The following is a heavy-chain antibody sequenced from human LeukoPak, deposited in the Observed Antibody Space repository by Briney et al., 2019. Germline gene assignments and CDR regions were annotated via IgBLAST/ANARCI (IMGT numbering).Heavy chain of an antibody. CDR3: ARGRYSYDY. CDR2: INHSGST. D-gene: IGHD5-18*01. V-gene: IGHV4-34*01. CDR1: GGSFSGYY. Sequence: PAETLSLTFAVYGGSFSGYYWSGIRQPPGKGREGMGEINHSGSTNYNPSLKSRVSISVDTSKNHFSQKLSSVTAADTAVYYCARGRYSYDYWGQGTLVTVSS. J-gene: IGHJ4*02.